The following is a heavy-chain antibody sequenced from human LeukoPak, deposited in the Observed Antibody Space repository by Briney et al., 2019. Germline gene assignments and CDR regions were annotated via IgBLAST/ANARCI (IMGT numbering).Heavy chain of an antibody. CDR2: ITDSGRKT. J-gene: IGHJ4*02. CDR3: AKITKATTPNY. V-gene: IGHV3-23*01. D-gene: IGHD4-17*01. CDR1: GLTFSNYA. Sequence: GGSLRLSCAASGLTFSNYAMNWVRQASGKGLEWVSGITDSGRKTYYADSVKGRFSISRDNSKNTVYLQMSDLRAEDTAVYYCAKITKATTPNYWGQGTLVTVSS.